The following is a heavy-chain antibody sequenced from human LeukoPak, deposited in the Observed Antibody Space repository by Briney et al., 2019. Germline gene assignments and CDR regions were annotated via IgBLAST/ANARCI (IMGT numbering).Heavy chain of an antibody. V-gene: IGHV3-21*01. D-gene: IGHD2-15*01. CDR3: ARDLLLGYCSGGSCSERYFQH. Sequence: GGSLRLSCAASGFTFSSYSMNWVRQVPGKGLEWVSSISSSCSYIYYADSVKGRFTISRDNAKNSLYLQMNSLRAEDTAVYYCARDLLLGYCSGGSCSERYFQHWGQGTLVTVSS. J-gene: IGHJ1*01. CDR2: ISSSCSYI. CDR1: GFTFSSYS.